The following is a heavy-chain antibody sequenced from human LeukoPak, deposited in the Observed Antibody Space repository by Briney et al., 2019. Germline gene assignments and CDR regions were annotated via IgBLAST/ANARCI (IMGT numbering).Heavy chain of an antibody. CDR3: ARDRAAMGHFDY. V-gene: IGHV1-69*13. Sequence: SVKVSCKASGYTFTGYYMHWVRQAPGQGLEWMGGIIPIFGTANYAQKFQGRVTITADESTSTAYMELSSLRSEDTAVYYCARDRAAMGHFDYWGQGTLVTVSS. CDR2: IIPIFGTA. D-gene: IGHD5-18*01. CDR1: GYTFTGYY. J-gene: IGHJ4*02.